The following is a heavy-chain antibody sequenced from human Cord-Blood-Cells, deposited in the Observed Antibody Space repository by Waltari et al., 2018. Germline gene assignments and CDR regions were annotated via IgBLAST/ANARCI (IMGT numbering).Heavy chain of an antibody. J-gene: IGHJ2*01. Sequence: HLQLQESGPGLVKPSETLSLTCTVSGCSISSGSYDWCWIRQPPGKGLEWIGSIHYSGSTYNNPSLKSRVNISVDTSKNQFSLKLSSVTAADTAVYYCARRYCSSTSCYWYFDLWGRGTLVTVSS. V-gene: IGHV4-39*01. D-gene: IGHD2-2*01. CDR3: ARRYCSSTSCYWYFDL. CDR1: GCSISSGSYD. CDR2: IHYSGST.